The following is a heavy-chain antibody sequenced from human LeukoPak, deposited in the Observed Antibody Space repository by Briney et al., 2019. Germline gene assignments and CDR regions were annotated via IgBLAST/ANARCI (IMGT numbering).Heavy chain of an antibody. CDR1: GFTFSSNS. J-gene: IGHJ4*02. CDR3: ASRSEFDY. D-gene: IGHD3-16*02. Sequence: GGSLRLSCGVSGFTFSSNSMNWVRQAPGKGLEWVSSISSSSSYISYADSAKGRFTISRDNAKNSLYLQMNSLRAEDTAVYYCASRSEFDYWGQGTLVTVSS. V-gene: IGHV3-21*01. CDR2: ISSSSSYI.